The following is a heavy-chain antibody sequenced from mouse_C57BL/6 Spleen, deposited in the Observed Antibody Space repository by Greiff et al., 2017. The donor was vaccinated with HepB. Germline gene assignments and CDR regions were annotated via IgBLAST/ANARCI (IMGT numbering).Heavy chain of an antibody. CDR2: IDPSDSYT. J-gene: IGHJ3*01. CDR1: GYTFTSYW. CDR3: ARSGYGPFAY. V-gene: IGHV1-69*01. Sequence: QVQLQQPGAELVMPGASVKLSCKASGYTFTSYWLHWVKQRPGQGLEWIGEIDPSDSYTNYHQKFKGKSTLTVDKSSSTAYMQLSSLTSEDSAVYYCARSGYGPFAYWGQGTLVTVSA. D-gene: IGHD1-1*02.